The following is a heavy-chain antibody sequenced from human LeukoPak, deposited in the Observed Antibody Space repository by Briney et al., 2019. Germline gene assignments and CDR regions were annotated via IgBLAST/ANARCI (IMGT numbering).Heavy chain of an antibody. CDR3: AKDRGGYTYYPFLSYFFDY. Sequence: GGSLRLSCAASGLTFSNYAMNWVRQASGRGLEWVSGITDSGRKTYYADSVKGRFSISRDNTKNTVFLQMNSLRAEDSAMYYCAKDRGGYTYYPFLSYFFDYWGQGTLVTVSS. V-gene: IGHV3-23*01. D-gene: IGHD5-12*01. CDR1: GLTFSNYA. J-gene: IGHJ4*02. CDR2: ITDSGRKT.